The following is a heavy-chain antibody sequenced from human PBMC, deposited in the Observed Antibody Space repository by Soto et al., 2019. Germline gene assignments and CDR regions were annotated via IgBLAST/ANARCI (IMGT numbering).Heavy chain of an antibody. CDR2: SNPKNGGT. V-gene: IGHV1-2*02. D-gene: IGHD5-12*01. J-gene: IGHJ4*02. CDR3: ARGGNSGYYYE. CDR1: GYTFTDYY. Sequence: ASVKVSCKASGYTFTDYYIHWVRQAPGQGLEWMGWSNPKNGGTKYVEKFQGRVTMTRDTPIRIAYMELSRLRYDDTAVYYCARGGNSGYYYEWGQGTLVTVSS.